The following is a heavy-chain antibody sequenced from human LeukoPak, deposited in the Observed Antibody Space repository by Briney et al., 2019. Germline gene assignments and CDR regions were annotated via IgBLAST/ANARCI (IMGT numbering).Heavy chain of an antibody. D-gene: IGHD2-2*01. CDR1: GYTFTGYY. CDR3: SRSVVVPAAMPDY. V-gene: IGHV1-2*02. CDR2: INPNSGGT. Sequence: GASVKVSCKASGYTFTGYYMHWVRQAPGQGLEWMGWINPNSGGTNYAQKFQGRVTMTRDTSISTACMELSRLRSDDTAVYYCSRSVVVPAAMPDYWGRGSMVSVCS. J-gene: IGHJ4*02.